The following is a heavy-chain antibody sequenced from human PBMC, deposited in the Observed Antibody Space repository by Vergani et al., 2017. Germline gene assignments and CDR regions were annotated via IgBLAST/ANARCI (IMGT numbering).Heavy chain of an antibody. J-gene: IGHJ3*02. Sequence: EVQLVESGGGLVKPGGSLRLSCAASGFTFSSYSMNWVRQAPGKGLEWVSSISSSSSYIYYADSVKGRFTISRDNAKNSLYLQMNSLRAEDTAVYYCAKDPLGAFDIWGQGTMVTVSS. V-gene: IGHV3-21*04. D-gene: IGHD6-6*01. CDR1: GFTFSSYS. CDR2: ISSSSSYI. CDR3: AKDPLGAFDI.